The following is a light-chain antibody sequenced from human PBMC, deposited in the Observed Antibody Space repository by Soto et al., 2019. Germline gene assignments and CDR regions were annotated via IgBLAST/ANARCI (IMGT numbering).Light chain of an antibody. CDR3: QQYNSYPLT. CDR2: KAS. CDR1: QSISSW. Sequence: DIQMTQSPSTLSASVGDRVTITCRASQSISSWLAWYQQKPGKAPKLLIYKASSLESGVPSRFSGSGSGTEFTLTISSLQHDDFATYHCQQYNSYPLTFGGGTKVEIK. J-gene: IGKJ4*01. V-gene: IGKV1-5*03.